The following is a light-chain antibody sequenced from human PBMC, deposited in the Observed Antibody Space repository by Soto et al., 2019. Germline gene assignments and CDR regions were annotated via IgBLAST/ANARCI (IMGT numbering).Light chain of an antibody. V-gene: IGKV3-15*01. CDR2: DAS. Sequence: EIVMTQSPATLSVSPGERATLSCRASQSVSSNLAWYQQKPGQAPRLLIYDASARATGIPARFSGSGSGTEFTLTISSLESEDFAVYYCQQYNNWPFTFGRGTKVDIK. CDR1: QSVSSN. CDR3: QQYNNWPFT. J-gene: IGKJ3*01.